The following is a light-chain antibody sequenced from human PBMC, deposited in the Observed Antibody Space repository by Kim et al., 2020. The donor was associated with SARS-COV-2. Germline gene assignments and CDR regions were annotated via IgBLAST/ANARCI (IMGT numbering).Light chain of an antibody. J-gene: IGLJ1*01. CDR3: SSFSSSTTAYV. V-gene: IGLV2-14*04. Sequence: ITISCTGTSSDVGTYNSVSWYKQHPGKAPKLLIYDVTKRPSGVSNRFSGSKSGNTASLTISGLQAEDEADYYCSSFSSSTTAYVFGTGTKVTVL. CDR2: DVT. CDR1: SSDVGTYNS.